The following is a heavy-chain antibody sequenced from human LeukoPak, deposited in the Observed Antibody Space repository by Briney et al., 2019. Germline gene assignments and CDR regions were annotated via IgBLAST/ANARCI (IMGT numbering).Heavy chain of an antibody. CDR3: ARVSTIFGVVWASEGDPFDY. CDR1: GFSFSDYY. J-gene: IGHJ4*02. CDR2: ITNSGSTI. V-gene: IGHV3-11*04. D-gene: IGHD3-3*01. Sequence: GGSLRLSCAASGFSFSDYYMSWIRQAPGKGLEWVSYITNSGSTIYYADSVKGRFTISRDNAKNTLYLQMNSLRAEDTAVYYCARVSTIFGVVWASEGDPFDYWGQGTLVTVSS.